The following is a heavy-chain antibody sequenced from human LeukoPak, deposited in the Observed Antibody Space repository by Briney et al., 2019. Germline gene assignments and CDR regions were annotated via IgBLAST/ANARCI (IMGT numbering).Heavy chain of an antibody. CDR2: INPSGGST. D-gene: IGHD3-16*02. Sequence: GASVKVSCKASGYTFTSSYMHWVRQAPGQGLEWMGIINPSGGSTSYAQKYQGRVTMTRDMSTSTVYMELSSLRSEDTAVYYCARMKPGGVIVDAKYFDYWGQGTLVTVSS. V-gene: IGHV1-46*01. CDR1: GYTFTSSY. J-gene: IGHJ4*02. CDR3: ARMKPGGVIVDAKYFDY.